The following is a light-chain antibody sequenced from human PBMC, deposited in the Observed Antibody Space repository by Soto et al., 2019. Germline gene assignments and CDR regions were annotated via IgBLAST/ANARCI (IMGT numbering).Light chain of an antibody. CDR2: DAP. CDR1: QRISSW. V-gene: IGKV1-5*01. J-gene: IGKJ1*01. CDR3: QQSRT. Sequence: IQRALSPFTVSLSGVYRFTLTCRATQRISSWLASSQQKRGKAPHLLIYDAPSLESGVPSSFRGSGSGPAFPLPIRSLQPADFATYYCQQSRTFGQGPTVDIK.